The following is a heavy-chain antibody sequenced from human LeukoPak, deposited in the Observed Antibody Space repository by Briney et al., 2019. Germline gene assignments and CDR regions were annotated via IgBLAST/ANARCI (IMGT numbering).Heavy chain of an antibody. CDR1: GYTFTGYC. CDR3: ARDYGEDGYNSFDY. D-gene: IGHD5-24*01. V-gene: IGHV1-2*02. J-gene: IGHJ4*02. Sequence: ASVKVSCKASGYTFTGYCMHWVRQAPGQGLEWMGWINPNSGGTNYAQKFQGRVTMTRDTSISTAYMELSRLRSDDTAVYYCARDYGEDGYNSFDYWGQGTLVTVSS. CDR2: INPNSGGT.